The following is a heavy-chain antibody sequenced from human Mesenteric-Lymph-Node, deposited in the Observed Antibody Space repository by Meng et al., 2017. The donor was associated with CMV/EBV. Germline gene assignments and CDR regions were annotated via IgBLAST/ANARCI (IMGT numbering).Heavy chain of an antibody. V-gene: IGHV1-69*05. J-gene: IGHJ6*02. CDR3: AREGLITIFGVVSMKGLDV. Sequence: SVKVSCKASGGTFSSYAISWVRQAPGQGLEWMGGIIPIFGTANYAQKFQGRVTITTDESTSTAYMELRSLRSEDTAVYYCAREGLITIFGVVSMKGLDVWGQGTTVTVSS. CDR1: GGTFSSYA. CDR2: IIPIFGTA. D-gene: IGHD3-3*01.